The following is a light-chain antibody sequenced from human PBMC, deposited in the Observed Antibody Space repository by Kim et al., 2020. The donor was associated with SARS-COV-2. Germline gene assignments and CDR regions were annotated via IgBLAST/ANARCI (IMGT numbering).Light chain of an antibody. Sequence: GHSVKLTCTRSNGHIPYAIAWHQQQPEKGPRYLMTFNSDGSRNKGDGIPYRCSGSSSGADRYLTISSLQSEDEADYYCQTWGTTVVFGGGTQLTVL. CDR3: QTWGTTVV. CDR1: NGHIPYA. V-gene: IGLV4-69*01. J-gene: IGLJ2*01. CDR2: FNSDGSR.